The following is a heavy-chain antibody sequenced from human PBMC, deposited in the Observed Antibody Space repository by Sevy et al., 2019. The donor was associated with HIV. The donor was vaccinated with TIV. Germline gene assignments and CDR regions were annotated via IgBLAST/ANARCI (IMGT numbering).Heavy chain of an antibody. Sequence: GGSLRLSCAASQFTFSSYAMSWVRQAPGKGLEWVSSISGSGGETYYADSVKGRFTISEDKSKNTLYLQMNSLRAEDTAVYYCAKDMIVVVGEALDIWGQGTMVTVSS. D-gene: IGHD3-22*01. CDR1: QFTFSSYA. CDR3: AKDMIVVVGEALDI. CDR2: ISGSGGET. V-gene: IGHV3-23*01. J-gene: IGHJ3*02.